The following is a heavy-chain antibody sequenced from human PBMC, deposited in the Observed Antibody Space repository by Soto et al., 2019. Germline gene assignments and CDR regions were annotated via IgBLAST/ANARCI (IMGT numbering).Heavy chain of an antibody. J-gene: IGHJ4*02. CDR3: ARDKGYCSDTSCPDFDY. D-gene: IGHD2-15*01. CDR2: VIPNLGVT. Sequence: QVQLVQSGAEVKKPGSSVKVSCKASGGTLSSYTFSWVRXXPGXXXXXXGRVIPNLGVTNYAKKFQGRFTIVVDTSTSTVYMELNSLRYEDTAVYYCARDKGYCSDTSCPDFDYWGQGTLVTVSS. V-gene: IGHV1-69*08. CDR1: GGTLSSYT.